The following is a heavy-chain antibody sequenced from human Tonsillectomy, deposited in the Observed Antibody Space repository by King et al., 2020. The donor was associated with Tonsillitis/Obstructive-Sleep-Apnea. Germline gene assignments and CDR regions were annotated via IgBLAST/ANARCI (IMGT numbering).Heavy chain of an antibody. CDR3: ARGNCSGGGCYVSAFDI. D-gene: IGHD2-15*01. Sequence: QLQLQESGPGLVKPSETLSLTCTVSGGSISSYYWSWIRQPPGKGLEWIGYISYSGSTNYNPSLKTRVTISVDTSKNQFSLKLSSLTAAATAVYYCARGNCSGGGCYVSAFDIWGQGTMVTVSS. CDR2: ISYSGST. CDR1: GGSISSYY. J-gene: IGHJ3*02. V-gene: IGHV4-59*01.